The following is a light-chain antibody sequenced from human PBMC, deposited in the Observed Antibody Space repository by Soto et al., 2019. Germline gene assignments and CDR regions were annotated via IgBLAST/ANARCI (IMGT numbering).Light chain of an antibody. CDR3: QQYSIWRT. CDR1: QSIRSW. Sequence: DVQMTQSPSVLSASVGDRVTVTCRASQSIRSWLAWYQQKPGKAPKLLIYDAYSLESGVPSRFSGRRSGTEFTLTISSLQSEDFAVYYCQQYSIWRTFGQGTKVDI. CDR2: DAY. J-gene: IGKJ1*01. V-gene: IGKV1-5*01.